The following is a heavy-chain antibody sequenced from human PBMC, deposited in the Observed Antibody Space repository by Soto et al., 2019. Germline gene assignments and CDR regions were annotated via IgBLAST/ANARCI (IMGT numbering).Heavy chain of an antibody. CDR1: GFTFSSYA. CDR2: ISGSGGST. V-gene: IGHV3-23*01. CDR3: AKPSSCSTTSCYDGMDV. Sequence: LRLSCAASGFTFSSYAMSWVRQAPGKGLEWVSAISGSGGSTYYADSVRGRFTISRDNSKNTLCLQMNSLRAEDTAVYYCAKPSSCSTTSCYDGMDVWGQGTTVTVSS. D-gene: IGHD2-2*01. J-gene: IGHJ6*02.